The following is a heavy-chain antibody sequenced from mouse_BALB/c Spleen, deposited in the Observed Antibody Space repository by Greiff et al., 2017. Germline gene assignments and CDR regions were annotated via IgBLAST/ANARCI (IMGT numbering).Heavy chain of an antibody. CDR3: ARDHYDYDGYYAMDY. Sequence: EVHLVESGGGLVQPGGSLKLSCAASGFTFSSYGMSWVRQTPDKRLELVATINSNGGSTYYPDSVKGRFTISRDNAKNTLYLQMSSLKSEDTAMYYCARDHYDYDGYYAMDYWGQGTSVTVSS. V-gene: IGHV5-6-3*01. CDR2: INSNGGST. J-gene: IGHJ4*01. D-gene: IGHD2-4*01. CDR1: GFTFSSYG.